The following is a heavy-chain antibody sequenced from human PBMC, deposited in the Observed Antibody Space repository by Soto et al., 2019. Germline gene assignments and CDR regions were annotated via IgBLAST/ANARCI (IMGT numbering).Heavy chain of an antibody. CDR3: AKDGHSSSRPFDY. Sequence: GGSLRLSCAASGFTFSSYAMGWVRQAPGKGLEWVSCISSSGGTTSYADSVKGRFTISRDNSKNTLYLQMNSLRAEDTALCYCAKDGHSSSRPFDYWRLGTLVTVSS. J-gene: IGHJ4*02. D-gene: IGHD6-13*01. CDR1: GFTFSSYA. CDR2: ISSSGGTT. V-gene: IGHV3-23*01.